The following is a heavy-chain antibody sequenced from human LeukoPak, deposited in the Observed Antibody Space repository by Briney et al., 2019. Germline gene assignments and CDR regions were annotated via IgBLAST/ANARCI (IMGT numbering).Heavy chain of an antibody. D-gene: IGHD1-26*01. J-gene: IGHJ4*02. CDR1: GYTFSIYS. CDR2: ISAYNGNT. CDR3: ARPNSGSYYYSFDY. Sequence: ASVKVSCKASGYTFSIYSIAWVRQAPGQGLEWMGWISAYNGNTNYAQKFQGRVTMTTDTSTSTAYMKLRSLRSDDTAVYYCARPNSGSYYYSFDYWGQGTLVTVSS. V-gene: IGHV1-18*01.